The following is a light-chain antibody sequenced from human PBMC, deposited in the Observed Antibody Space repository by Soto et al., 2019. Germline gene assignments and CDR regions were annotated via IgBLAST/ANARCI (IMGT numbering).Light chain of an antibody. CDR1: SSDVGGYNY. V-gene: IGLV2-8*01. CDR2: EVS. Sequence: QSVLTQPPSASGSPGQSVSISCTGTSSDVGGYNYVSWYQQHPGKAPKLMIYEVSKRSSGVPDRFSGSKSGNTASLTVSGLQAEDEADYYCSLYAGSNNLVFGGGTKLTVL. CDR3: SLYAGSNNLV. J-gene: IGLJ2*01.